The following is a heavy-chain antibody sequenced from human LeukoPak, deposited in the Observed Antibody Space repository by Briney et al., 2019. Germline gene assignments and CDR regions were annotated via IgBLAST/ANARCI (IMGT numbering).Heavy chain of an antibody. V-gene: IGHV3-11*04. D-gene: IGHD3-22*01. CDR2: ITNNGRKT. J-gene: IGHJ4*02. CDR1: GFIFNDYF. CDR3: ARAGVGGYYYGDY. Sequence: GGSLRLSCAASGFIFNDYFMGWIRQTPGKGLEWVSYITNNGRKTYYADSMKGRFTISRDNAKNSLYLQMNSLRAEDTAVYYCARAGVGGYYYGDYWGQGTLVTVSS.